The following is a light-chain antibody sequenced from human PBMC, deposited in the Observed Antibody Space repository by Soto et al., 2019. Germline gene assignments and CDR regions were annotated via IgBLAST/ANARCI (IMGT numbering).Light chain of an antibody. Sequence: EIVLTQSPGTLSLSPGERATLSCRASQSVSSSFLAWYQQKPGQAPRLLIYSASTRATGIPARFSGSGSGTEFTLTISSLQSEDFAVYYCQQYNKWPLTFGQGTKVDIK. CDR3: QQYNKWPLT. CDR1: QSVSSS. V-gene: IGKV3-15*01. J-gene: IGKJ1*01. CDR2: SAS.